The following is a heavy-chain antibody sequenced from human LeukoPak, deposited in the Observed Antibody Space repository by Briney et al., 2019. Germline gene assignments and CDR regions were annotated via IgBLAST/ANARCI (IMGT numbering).Heavy chain of an antibody. Sequence: SETLSLTCTVSGGSISSYSWSWIRQPPGKGLEWIGYIYYSGSTNYNPSLKSRVTISLDTSKNQFSLKLTSVTAADTAVYHCAREGTATSFDYWGQGTLVTVSS. V-gene: IGHV4-59*08. CDR1: GGSISSYS. CDR3: AREGTATSFDY. J-gene: IGHJ4*02. CDR2: IYYSGST.